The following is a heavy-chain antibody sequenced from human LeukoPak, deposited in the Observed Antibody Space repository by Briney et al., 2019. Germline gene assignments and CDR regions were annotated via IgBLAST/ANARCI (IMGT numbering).Heavy chain of an antibody. J-gene: IGHJ4*02. CDR3: ARTIAVAAYFDY. CDR1: GGSISSSSYY. V-gene: IGHV4-39*07. CDR2: IYYSGST. Sequence: SETLSLTCTVSGGSISSSSYYWGWIRQPPGKGLEWIGSIYYSGSTYYNPSLKGRVTISVDTSKNQFSLKLSSVTAADTAVYYCARTIAVAAYFDYWGQGTLVTVSS. D-gene: IGHD6-19*01.